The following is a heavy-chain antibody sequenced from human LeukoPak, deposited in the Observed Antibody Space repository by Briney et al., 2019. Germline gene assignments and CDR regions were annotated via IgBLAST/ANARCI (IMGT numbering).Heavy chain of an antibody. V-gene: IGHV4-59*01. CDR2: IYYSGST. D-gene: IGHD6-13*01. CDR3: ARSITSSWYGDFQH. CDR1: GGSITHYY. Sequence: PSETLSLTCTVSGGSITHYYWNWMRQPPGKGLEWIGYIYYSGSTNYNPSLKSRVTISVDTSKNQFSLKLSSVTAADTAVYYCARSITSSWYGDFQHWGQGTLVTVSS. J-gene: IGHJ1*01.